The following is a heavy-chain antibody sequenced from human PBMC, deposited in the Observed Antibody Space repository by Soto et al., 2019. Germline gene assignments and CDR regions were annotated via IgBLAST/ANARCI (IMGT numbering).Heavy chain of an antibody. Sequence: KTSETLSLTCSVSGGSVRSYHWSWIRQSPGKGLEWIGHIYYSGSAYYNPSLKNRVALSIDTSKNQFSVNLSSVTAADTAVYYCARLSYLGYCSGGRCRDGQLDYWGQGALVTVSS. V-gene: IGHV4-59*02. CDR3: ARLSYLGYCSGGRCRDGQLDY. CDR1: GGSVRSYH. J-gene: IGHJ4*02. D-gene: IGHD2-15*01. CDR2: IYYSGSA.